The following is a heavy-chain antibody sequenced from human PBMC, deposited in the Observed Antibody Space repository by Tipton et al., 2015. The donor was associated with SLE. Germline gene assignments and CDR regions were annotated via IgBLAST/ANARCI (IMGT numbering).Heavy chain of an antibody. CDR3: ARESFGGSWEFDY. J-gene: IGHJ4*02. V-gene: IGHV4-4*08. CDR1: DYSISNYY. Sequence: TLSLTCSVSDYSISNYYCSWIRQSPGKGLVWIGQLYNSVRSNYNPNYNPSLKSRVTISVDTSKNQFSLKLNSVTAADTAVYYCARESFGGSWEFDYWGQGTLATVSS. CDR2: LYNSVRSNYNP. D-gene: IGHD1-26*01.